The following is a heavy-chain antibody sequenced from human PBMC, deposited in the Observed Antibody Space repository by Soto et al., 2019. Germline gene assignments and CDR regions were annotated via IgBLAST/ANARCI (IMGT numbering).Heavy chain of an antibody. V-gene: IGHV3-23*01. CDR1: GFTFSSYA. J-gene: IGHJ4*02. Sequence: GGSLRLSCAASGFTFSSYAMSWVRQAPGKGLEWVSGISKSGGRTYYADSVKGRFTISRDNSKNTLYLQMSSLRAEDTAIYHCAKYCTSIDCSYFDYWGQGTLVTVSS. CDR3: AKYCTSIDCSYFDY. D-gene: IGHD2-8*01. CDR2: ISKSGGRT.